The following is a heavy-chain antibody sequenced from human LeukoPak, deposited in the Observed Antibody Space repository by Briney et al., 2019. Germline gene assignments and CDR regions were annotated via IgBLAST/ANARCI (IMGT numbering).Heavy chain of an antibody. Sequence: SETLSLTCTVSGGSISSYYWSWIRQPPGKGLEWIGYIYYTGSTNYNPPLKSRVTISVDTSKNQFSLKLSSVTTADTAMYYCARDRDYYGSGSSCWFDPWGQGTLVTVSS. CDR1: GGSISSYY. CDR2: IYYTGST. CDR3: ARDRDYYGSGSSCWFDP. V-gene: IGHV4-59*01. D-gene: IGHD3-10*01. J-gene: IGHJ5*02.